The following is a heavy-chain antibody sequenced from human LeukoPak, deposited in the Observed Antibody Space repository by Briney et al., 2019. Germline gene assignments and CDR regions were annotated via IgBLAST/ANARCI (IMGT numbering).Heavy chain of an antibody. V-gene: IGHV1-2*02. CDR1: GYTFIDHY. CDR3: ARAGHNSDSGGYDF. CDR2: IDPDTGDT. Sequence: ASVKVSCKPSGYTFIDHYLHWVRQAPGQGLESMGWIDPDTGDTNYPQKFQGRLTMTRDTSSSTAYMELSRLRSDDTAVYYCARAGHNSDSGGYDFWGLGTLVTVSS. D-gene: IGHD3-22*01. J-gene: IGHJ4*02.